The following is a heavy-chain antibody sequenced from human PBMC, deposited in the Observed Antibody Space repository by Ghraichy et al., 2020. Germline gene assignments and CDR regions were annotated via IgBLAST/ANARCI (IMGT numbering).Heavy chain of an antibody. CDR1: GFTFDDYT. CDR2: ISWDGGST. J-gene: IGHJ4*02. Sequence: GGSLRLSCAASGFTFDDYTMHWVRQAPGKGLEWVSLISWDGGSTYYADSVKGRFTISRDNSKNSLYLQMNSLRTEDTALYYCAKDEAVAGPIDYWGQGTLVTVSS. D-gene: IGHD6-19*01. CDR3: AKDEAVAGPIDY. V-gene: IGHV3-43*01.